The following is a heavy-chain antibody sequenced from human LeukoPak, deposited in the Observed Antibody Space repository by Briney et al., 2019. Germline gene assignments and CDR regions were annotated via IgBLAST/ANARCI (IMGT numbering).Heavy chain of an antibody. CDR3: LLIILGGSSQH. V-gene: IGHV3-74*01. D-gene: IGHD3-3*01. CDR2: IKSDGQIT. Sequence: GGSLRLSCAASGFTFNNYWMHWVRQAPGKGLVWVSRIKSDGQITTYADSVKGRFTTSRDNAKNTFYLQMNSLRVEDAAVYYCLLIILGGSSQHWGQGTLVSVSS. J-gene: IGHJ1*01. CDR1: GFTFNNYW.